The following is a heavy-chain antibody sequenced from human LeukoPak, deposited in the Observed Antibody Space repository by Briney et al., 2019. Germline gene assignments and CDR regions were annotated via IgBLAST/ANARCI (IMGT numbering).Heavy chain of an antibody. CDR1: GYTFTSYN. J-gene: IGHJ4*02. CDR2: MNPNSGIT. CDR3: TRRVGAPGHFDF. D-gene: IGHD1-26*01. V-gene: IGHV1-8*01. Sequence: ASVKVSCKTSGYTFTSYNINWVRQATGQGLEWMGWMNPNSGITDSAQKFQGRVTMTRDTSINTAYMELTSLRFEDTAVYYCTRRVGAPGHFDFWGQGTLVTVSS.